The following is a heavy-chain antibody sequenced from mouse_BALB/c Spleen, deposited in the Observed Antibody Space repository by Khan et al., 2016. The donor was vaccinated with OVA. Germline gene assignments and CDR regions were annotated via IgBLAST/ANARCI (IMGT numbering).Heavy chain of an antibody. D-gene: IGHD1-1*01. Sequence: QVQLQQPGAELVKAGASVKMSCKASGYTFTSYWMHWVKQRLGPGLEWFAETNPTNGRTYYNEKFKSKATLTVDKSSSTAYMLLSGPTCEAAADYYCARIKKIVATYFDYWGQGTTLTVSS. V-gene: IGHV1S81*02. J-gene: IGHJ2*01. CDR1: GYTFTSYW. CDR3: ARIKKIVATYFDY. CDR2: TNPTNGRT.